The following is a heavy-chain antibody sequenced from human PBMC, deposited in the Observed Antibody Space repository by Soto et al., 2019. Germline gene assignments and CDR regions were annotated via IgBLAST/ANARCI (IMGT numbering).Heavy chain of an antibody. CDR3: ARDRLLATAGSARHYFGLDV. CDR2: IYYSGNT. Sequence: SETLSPTCTVSGGSIRSGGYYWSWVRQNPRRGLEWIGNIYYSGNTYYNPSLKRRLTISVDTSKNHFSLHLSSVSAADTAVYYCARDRLLATAGSARHYFGLDVWGPETTVAVSS. J-gene: IGHJ6*02. CDR1: GGSIRSGGYY. D-gene: IGHD5-18*01. V-gene: IGHV4-31*03.